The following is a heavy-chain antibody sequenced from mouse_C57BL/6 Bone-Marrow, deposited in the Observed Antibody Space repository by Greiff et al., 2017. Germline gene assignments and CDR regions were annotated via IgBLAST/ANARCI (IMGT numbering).Heavy chain of an antibody. D-gene: IGHD1-1*01. CDR2: IYPRSGNT. Sequence: VQGVESGAELARPGASVKLSCKASGYTFTSYGISWVKQRTGQGLEWIGEIYPRSGNTSYNEKFKGKATLTADKSSSTAYMELSSLTTEDSAVXFCARWGYGSSYYFDYWGQGTTLTVSA. J-gene: IGHJ2*01. V-gene: IGHV1-81*01. CDR1: GYTFTSYG. CDR3: ARWGYGSSYYFDY.